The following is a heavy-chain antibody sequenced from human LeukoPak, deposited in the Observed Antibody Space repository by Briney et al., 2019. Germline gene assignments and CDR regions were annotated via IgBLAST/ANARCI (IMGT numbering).Heavy chain of an antibody. J-gene: IGHJ4*02. CDR2: ISYDGSNK. CDR1: GFTFDDYA. V-gene: IGHV3-30-3*01. D-gene: IGHD3-10*01. CDR3: ARDSPPHYYGSGSYSKGFDY. Sequence: HPGGSLRLSCAASGFTFDDYAMHWVRQAPGKGLEWVAVISYDGSNKYYADSVKGRFTISRDNSKNTLYLQMNSLRAEDTAVYYCARDSPPHYYGSGSYSKGFDYWGQGTLVTVSS.